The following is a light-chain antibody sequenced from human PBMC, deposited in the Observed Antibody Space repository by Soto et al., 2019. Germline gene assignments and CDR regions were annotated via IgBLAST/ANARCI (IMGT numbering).Light chain of an antibody. CDR1: NSDVGGYNY. V-gene: IGLV2-14*01. J-gene: IGLJ3*02. CDR3: SSYTSRILV. Sequence: QSVLTQPASVSGSPGQSITISCTGTNSDVGGYNYVSWYQQYPGKAPKLMIYEVSNRPSGVSNRFSGSKSGNTASLTISGLQAEDEAAYYCSSYTSRILVFGGGTKLTVL. CDR2: EVS.